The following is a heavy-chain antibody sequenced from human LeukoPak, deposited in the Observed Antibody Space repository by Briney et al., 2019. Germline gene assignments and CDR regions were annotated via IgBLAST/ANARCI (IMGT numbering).Heavy chain of an antibody. Sequence: GGSLRLSCAASGFTFSSYAMSWVRQAPGKGLEWVSAISSSGGSTYYADSVKGRFTISRDNSKNTLYLQMNSLRAEDTAVYYCAKRRSSGYYSPFDYWGQGTLVTVSS. V-gene: IGHV3-23*01. CDR2: ISSSGGST. D-gene: IGHD3-22*01. J-gene: IGHJ4*02. CDR3: AKRRSSGYYSPFDY. CDR1: GFTFSSYA.